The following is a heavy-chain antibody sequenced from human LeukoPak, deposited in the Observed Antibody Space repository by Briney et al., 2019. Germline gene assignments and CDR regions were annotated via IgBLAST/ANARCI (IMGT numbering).Heavy chain of an antibody. J-gene: IGHJ4*02. CDR1: GFTFSSYW. CDR3: ARAFGGYNPFDF. V-gene: IGHV3-74*01. Sequence: GWSLRLSCGASGFTFSSYWMLWLRHAPGKDLVWVSRINTDGSGTTYADSVKGRFTISRDNAENTLYLLMNSLRADDTGVYYCARAFGGYNPFDFWGQGTLVTVSS. D-gene: IGHD5-24*01. CDR2: INTDGSGT.